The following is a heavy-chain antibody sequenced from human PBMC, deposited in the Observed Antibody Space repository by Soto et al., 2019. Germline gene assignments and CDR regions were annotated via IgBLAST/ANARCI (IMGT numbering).Heavy chain of an antibody. CDR3: ARWVEVSLDYFDS. Sequence: PSETLSLTCTVSGGSISNGYDYWSWVRQNPGKGLEWIGHIYHSGRTYYNPSLKSRVSISVDTSKSQFSLHLSSVTAADTAVYYCARWVEVSLDYFDSWGQGTPVTVSS. CDR2: IYHSGRT. D-gene: IGHD2-15*01. V-gene: IGHV4-31*03. J-gene: IGHJ4*02. CDR1: GGSISNGYDY.